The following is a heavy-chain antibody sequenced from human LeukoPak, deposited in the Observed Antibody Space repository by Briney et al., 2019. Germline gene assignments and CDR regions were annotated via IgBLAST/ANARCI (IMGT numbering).Heavy chain of an antibody. CDR1: GFTFSSYE. V-gene: IGHV3-48*03. D-gene: IGHD3-22*01. CDR2: ISSSGNTI. CDR3: ASQWLLRY. Sequence: GGSLRLSCAASGFTFSSYEMNWVRQAPGKGLEWVSYISSSGNTIYYADSVKGRFTISRDNAKSSPYLQMNSLRAEDTAVYYCASQWLLRYWGQGTLVTVSS. J-gene: IGHJ4*02.